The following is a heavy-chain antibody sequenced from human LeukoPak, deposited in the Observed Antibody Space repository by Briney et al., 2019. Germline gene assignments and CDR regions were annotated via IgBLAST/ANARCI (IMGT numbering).Heavy chain of an antibody. CDR3: ARGYCSGGSCPTFFDY. J-gene: IGHJ4*02. Sequence: ASVKVSCRASGYTFTGYYMHWVRQAPGQGLEWMGRINLNSGGTNYARKFQGRVTMTRDTSISTAYMELSRLRSDDTAVYYCARGYCSGGSCPTFFDYWGQGTLVTVSS. V-gene: IGHV1-2*06. CDR1: GYTFTGYY. CDR2: INLNSGGT. D-gene: IGHD2-15*01.